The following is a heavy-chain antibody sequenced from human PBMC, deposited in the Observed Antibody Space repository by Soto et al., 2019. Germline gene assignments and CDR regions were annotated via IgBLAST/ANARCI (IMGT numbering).Heavy chain of an antibody. CDR2: ISRDGNTK. Sequence: QVQLVESGGGVVQPGRSLRLSCAASGFTLSNNGMHWVRQAPGKGLEWVAVISRDGNTKFYADSVKGRFAISNDNSENTLYLQMNSLRLEDTAVYFCARELASGNWGQGTLVTVSS. D-gene: IGHD3-10*01. CDR3: ARELASGN. J-gene: IGHJ4*02. V-gene: IGHV3-30*03. CDR1: GFTLSNNG.